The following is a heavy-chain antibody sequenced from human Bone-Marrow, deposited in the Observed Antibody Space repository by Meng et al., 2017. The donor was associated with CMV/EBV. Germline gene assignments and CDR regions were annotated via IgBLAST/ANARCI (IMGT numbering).Heavy chain of an antibody. CDR1: GYSISSGYY. Sequence: SETLSLTCTVSGYSISSGYYWGWIRQPPGKGLEWIGSIYHSGSTYYNPSLKSRVTISVDTSKNQFSLKLSSVTAADTAVYYCARAPRKVQLWLASRYFDLWGRGTLVTVSS. V-gene: IGHV4-38-2*02. CDR3: ARAPRKVQLWLASRYFDL. J-gene: IGHJ2*01. D-gene: IGHD5-18*01. CDR2: IYHSGST.